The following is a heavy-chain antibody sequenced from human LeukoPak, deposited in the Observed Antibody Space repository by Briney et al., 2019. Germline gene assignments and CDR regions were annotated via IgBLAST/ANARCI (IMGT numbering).Heavy chain of an antibody. J-gene: IGHJ4*02. CDR3: ATSHYLDSVGAFDY. D-gene: IGHD1-26*01. Sequence: GGSLRLSCAASGFTVGSTYMSWVRQAPGKGLEWVSLIYSGGSTYYADSVKGSFTISRNSFKNTLYLQMNSLRAEDTAVYYCATSHYLDSVGAFDYGGEETLVTVPS. CDR2: IYSGGST. CDR1: GFTVGSTY. V-gene: IGHV3-66*01.